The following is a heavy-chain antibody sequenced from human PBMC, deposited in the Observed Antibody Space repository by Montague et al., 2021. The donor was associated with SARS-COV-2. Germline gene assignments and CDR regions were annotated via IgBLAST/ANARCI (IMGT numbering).Heavy chain of an antibody. CDR1: GNPLSNSRYF. D-gene: IGHD6-19*01. V-gene: IGHV4-39*01. CDR2: FYFGGKF. CDR3: ARHSGGSEVAGLDY. J-gene: IGHJ4*02. Sequence: SETLSLTCSVSGNPLSNSRYFWGWIRQPPRKGLEWIGSFYFGGKFLYNSSLESRVTISVDTSKNQFSLQLSSVTASDTAVYYCARHSGGSEVAGLDYWGQGILVTVSS.